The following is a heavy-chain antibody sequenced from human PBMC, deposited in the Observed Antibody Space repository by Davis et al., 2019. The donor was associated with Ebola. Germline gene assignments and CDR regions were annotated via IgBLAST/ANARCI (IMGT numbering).Heavy chain of an antibody. V-gene: IGHV3-21*01. J-gene: IGHJ6*03. CDR2: ISSSSSYI. Sequence: PGGSLRLSCAASGFTFSSYSMNWVRQAPGKGLEWVSSISSSSSYIYYADSVKGRFTISRDNAKNSLYLQMNSLRAEDTAVYYCARALPKYYYDSSADVGVDYYMDVWGKGTTVTVSS. CDR3: ARALPKYYYDSSADVGVDYYMDV. D-gene: IGHD3-22*01. CDR1: GFTFSSYS.